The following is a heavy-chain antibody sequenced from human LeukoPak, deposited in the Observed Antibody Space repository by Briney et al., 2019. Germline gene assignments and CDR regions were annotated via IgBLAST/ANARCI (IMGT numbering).Heavy chain of an antibody. V-gene: IGHV4-4*07. Sequence: PSETLSLTCTVSGGSISSYYWSWIRQPPGKGLEWIGRIYTSGSTNYNPSLKSRVTMSVDTSKNQFSLKLSSVTAADTAVYYCTRESYDFWSGPHHDYWGQGTLVTVSS. CDR3: TRESYDFWSGPHHDY. D-gene: IGHD3-3*01. CDR1: GGSISSYY. CDR2: IYTSGST. J-gene: IGHJ4*02.